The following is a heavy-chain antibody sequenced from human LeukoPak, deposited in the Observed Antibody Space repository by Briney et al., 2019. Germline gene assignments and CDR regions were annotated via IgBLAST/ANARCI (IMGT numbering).Heavy chain of an antibody. D-gene: IGHD6-6*01. CDR1: GNSLSETS. J-gene: IGHJ2*01. V-gene: IGHV1-24*01. CDR2: FDPGDGEP. Sequence: ASVKVSCQVSGNSLSETSIHWVRQAPGQWLEWMGGFDPGDGEPIFAQRFQGRFSMTEDTSTDTAYMELSSLRSEDTAVYYCATTIAARRAGPEDWYFDLWGRGTLVTVSS. CDR3: ATTIAARRAGPEDWYFDL.